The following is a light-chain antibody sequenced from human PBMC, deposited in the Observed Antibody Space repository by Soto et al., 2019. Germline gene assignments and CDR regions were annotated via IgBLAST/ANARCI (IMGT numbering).Light chain of an antibody. V-gene: IGLV2-14*03. CDR2: DDD. J-gene: IGLJ2*01. CDR1: SSDVGGNYVSWY. Sequence: QSALTQPASVSGSPGQSITISCTGTSSDVGGNYVSWYVSWYQQHPGKVPKLIIYDDDDRPSGVSNRFSGSKSGSTASLTISGLQAEDEADYYGSSYANSRTVIFGGGTKVTVL. CDR3: SSYANSRTVI.